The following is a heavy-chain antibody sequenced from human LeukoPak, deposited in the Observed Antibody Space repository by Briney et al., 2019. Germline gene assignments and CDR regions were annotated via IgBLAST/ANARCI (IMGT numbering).Heavy chain of an antibody. Sequence: SETLSLTCNVSGYSISSGYFWGWVRQAPGKGLEWIGSIYQRATVHYNPSLKSRVTISVDTSKNQLSLKLSSVTAADTAVYYCARDHVRFIRRRNNVFDIWGQGTMVTVSS. CDR3: ARDHVRFIRRRNNVFDI. CDR2: IYQRATV. D-gene: IGHD1-14*01. J-gene: IGHJ3*02. V-gene: IGHV4-38-2*02. CDR1: GYSISSGYF.